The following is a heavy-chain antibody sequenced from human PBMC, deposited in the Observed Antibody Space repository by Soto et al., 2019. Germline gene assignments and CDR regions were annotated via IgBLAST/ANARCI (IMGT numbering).Heavy chain of an antibody. J-gene: IGHJ4*02. CDR3: ARDRGAVTGQYFDY. CDR1: GFTFSAVY. CDR2: ISSSGTSA. V-gene: IGHV3-11*05. Sequence: QVQLEESGGGLVKPGGSLRLSCAASGFTFSAVYMSWIRQAPNKGLEYISYISSSGTSANYADSVKGRFTISSDNANNSLYLQMNSLRAEDTAVYYCARDRGAVTGQYFDYWGQGALVTVSS. D-gene: IGHD6-19*01.